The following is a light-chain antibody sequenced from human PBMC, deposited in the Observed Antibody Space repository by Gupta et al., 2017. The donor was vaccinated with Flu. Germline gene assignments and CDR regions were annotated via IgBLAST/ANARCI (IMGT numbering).Light chain of an antibody. Sequence: PSTLSASVGDRVTVTCRANESFSNWLAWFQQKAGTAPESLIYRASRLESGVPSRFSGSGSGTEFTLTISSLQPDDFATYFCQQDSNSPWTFGQGTMVEIK. CDR1: ESFSNW. CDR3: QQDSNSPWT. CDR2: RAS. J-gene: IGKJ1*01. V-gene: IGKV1-5*03.